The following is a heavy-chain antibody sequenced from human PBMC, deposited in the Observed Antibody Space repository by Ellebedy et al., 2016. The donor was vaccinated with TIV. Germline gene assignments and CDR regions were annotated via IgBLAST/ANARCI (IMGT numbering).Heavy chain of an antibody. J-gene: IGHJ3*02. V-gene: IGHV5-10-1*01. CDR3: ARRALTKDGYNADVFDI. Sequence: GESLKISCKGSGYSFSSHWISWVRQTPGKGLEWMGRIDPSDSYTNIRPSFQGHVTISVDKSINSIFLEWNDLKASDSGTYYCARRALTKDGYNADVFDIWGQGTMVTVSS. D-gene: IGHD5-24*01. CDR2: IDPSDSYT. CDR1: GYSFSSHW.